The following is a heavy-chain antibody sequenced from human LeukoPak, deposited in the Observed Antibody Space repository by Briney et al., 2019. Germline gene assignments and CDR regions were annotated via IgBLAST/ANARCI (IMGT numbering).Heavy chain of an antibody. J-gene: IGHJ4*02. Sequence: SETLSLTCTVSGGSISSSSYYWGWIRQPPGKGLEWIGSIYYSGSTYYNPSLKSRVTISVDTSKNQFSLKLSSVTAADTAVYYCARGRLTYYDYVWGSYRYTAYFDYWGQGTLVTVSS. CDR1: GGSISSSSYY. CDR3: ARGRLTYYDYVWGSYRYTAYFDY. D-gene: IGHD3-16*02. V-gene: IGHV4-39*07. CDR2: IYYSGST.